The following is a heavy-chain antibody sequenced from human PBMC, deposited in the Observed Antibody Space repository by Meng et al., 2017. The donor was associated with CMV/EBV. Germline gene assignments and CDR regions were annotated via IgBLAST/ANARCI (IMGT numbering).Heavy chain of an antibody. CDR2: IKQDGSEK. D-gene: IGHD3-3*01. V-gene: IGHV3-7*01. CDR3: ARDGRDDFWSGVDV. J-gene: IGHJ6*02. CDR1: GFTFSSYW. Sequence: GKSLRISGAASGFTFSSYWMSWVRQAPGKGLEWVANIKQDGSEKYYVDSVKGRFTISRDNAKNSLYLQMNSLRAEDTAVYYCARDGRDDFWSGVDVWGQGTTVTVSS.